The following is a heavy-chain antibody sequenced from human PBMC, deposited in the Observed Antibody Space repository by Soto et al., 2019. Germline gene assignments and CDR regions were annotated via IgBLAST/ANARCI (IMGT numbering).Heavy chain of an antibody. CDR1: GGSISSYY. CDR2: IYTSGST. J-gene: IGHJ6*02. V-gene: IGHV4-4*07. CDR3: ARDGSRYSSSYGMDV. Sequence: SETLSLTCTVSGGSISSYYWSWIRQPAGKGLEWIGRIYTSGSTNYNPSLESRVTMSVDTSKNQFSLKLSSVTAADTAVYYCARDGSRYSSSYGMDVWGQGTTVTVSS. D-gene: IGHD6-6*01.